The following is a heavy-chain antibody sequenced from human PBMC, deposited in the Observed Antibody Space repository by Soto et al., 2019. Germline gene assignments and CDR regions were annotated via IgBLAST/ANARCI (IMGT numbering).Heavy chain of an antibody. CDR3: ARRYGGGFDY. D-gene: IGHD3-10*01. Sequence: PSDTLSLTCIPSGGAIRWYYLSSVRQPPGKGLEWIGYIDYSGSTNYNPSLKSRVTMSVDTSKTQYSLKLSSVTAADTAVYYCARRYGGGFDYWGPGTLVTVSS. J-gene: IGHJ4*02. V-gene: IGHV4-59*08. CDR2: IDYSGST. CDR1: GGAIRWYY.